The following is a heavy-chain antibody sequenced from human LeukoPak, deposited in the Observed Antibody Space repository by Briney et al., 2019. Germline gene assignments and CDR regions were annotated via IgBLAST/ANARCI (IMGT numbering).Heavy chain of an antibody. CDR1: GFTFWSYA. V-gene: IGHV3-23*01. J-gene: IGHJ4*02. D-gene: IGHD2-2*01. Sequence: GGSLRLSCAASGFTFWSYAMSWVRQAPGKGLDWVSAISGGGDSTYYADSVKGRFTISRDTSKNTLYLQMNSLRVEDTAVYYCAKDLAPTIYWGQGTLVTVSS. CDR3: AKDLAPTIY. CDR2: ISGGGDST.